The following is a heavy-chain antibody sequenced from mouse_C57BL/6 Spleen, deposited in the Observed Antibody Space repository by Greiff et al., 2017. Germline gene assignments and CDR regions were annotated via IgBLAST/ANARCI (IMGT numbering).Heavy chain of an antibody. V-gene: IGHV1-53*01. Sequence: QVQLQQPGTELVKPGASVKLSCKASGYTFTSYWMNWVKQRPGQGLEWIGNINPSNGGTNYNEKFKSKATLTVDKSSSTAYLQLSSLTSEDSAVYYYAREGNYSSYAMDYWGQGTSVTVAS. J-gene: IGHJ4*01. D-gene: IGHD2-12*01. CDR2: INPSNGGT. CDR1: GYTFTSYW. CDR3: AREGNYSSYAMDY.